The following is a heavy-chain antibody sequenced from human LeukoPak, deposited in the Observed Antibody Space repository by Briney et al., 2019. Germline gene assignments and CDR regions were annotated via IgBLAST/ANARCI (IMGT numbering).Heavy chain of an antibody. CDR3: ARAYSNLNWFDP. Sequence: SETLSLTCAVSGGSISSGGYSWSWIRQPPGKGLEWIGYIYHSGSTYYNPSLKSRVTISVDRSKNQFSLKLSSVTDADTAVYYCARAYSNLNWFDPWGQGTLVTVSS. D-gene: IGHD4-11*01. V-gene: IGHV4-30-2*01. CDR2: IYHSGST. J-gene: IGHJ5*02. CDR1: GGSISSGGYS.